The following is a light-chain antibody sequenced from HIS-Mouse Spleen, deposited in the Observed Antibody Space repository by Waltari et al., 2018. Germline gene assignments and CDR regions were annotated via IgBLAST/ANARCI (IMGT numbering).Light chain of an antibody. CDR1: NIGSKS. CDR2: EDS. Sequence: SYVLPQPPSVSVAPGKTARSTCGGNNIGSKSVHWYQQKPGQAPVLVVYEDSDRPSGIPERFSGSNSGNTATLTISRVEAGDEADYYCQVWDSSSDHVVFGGGTKLTVL. J-gene: IGLJ2*01. V-gene: IGLV3-21*03. CDR3: QVWDSSSDHVV.